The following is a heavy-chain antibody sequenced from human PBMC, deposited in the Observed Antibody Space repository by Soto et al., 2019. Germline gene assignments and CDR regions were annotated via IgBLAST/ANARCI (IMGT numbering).Heavy chain of an antibody. CDR2: ISSSGSTI. D-gene: IGHD3-22*01. Sequence: VGSLRLSCAASGFTFSSYEMNWVRQAPGKGLEWVSYISSSGSTIYYADSVKGRFTISRDNAKNSLYLQMNSLRAEDTAVYYCARGGYYYDSSGYSWSYEQFDYWGQGTQVTVSS. J-gene: IGHJ4*02. CDR3: ARGGYYYDSSGYSWSYEQFDY. V-gene: IGHV3-48*03. CDR1: GFTFSSYE.